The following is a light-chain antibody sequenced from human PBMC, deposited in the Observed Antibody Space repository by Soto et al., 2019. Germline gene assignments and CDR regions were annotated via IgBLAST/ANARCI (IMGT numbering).Light chain of an antibody. J-gene: IGLJ2*01. CDR3: SSYTSSITQVL. V-gene: IGLV2-14*03. CDR1: TSDVGGYNY. CDR2: NVN. Sequence: QSALTQPASVSGYPGQSITISCTGATSDVGGYNYVSWYQHHPGEALKLIIYNVNDRPSGVSDRFSASKSGNTASLTISGLQAEDEGDYYCSSYTSSITQVLFGGGTKLTVL.